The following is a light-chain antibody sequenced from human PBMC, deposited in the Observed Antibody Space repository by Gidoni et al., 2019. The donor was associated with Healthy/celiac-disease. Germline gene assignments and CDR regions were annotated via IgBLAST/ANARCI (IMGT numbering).Light chain of an antibody. CDR1: QSVSSN. CDR3: QQYNNWPPGT. Sequence: EIVMTQSPATLSVSPGERATLSCRASQSVSSNLAWYQQKPGHAPRLLIYGASTRATGITARFSGSGSGTEFTLPISSLQSEDFAVYYCQQYNNWPPGTFGQGTKVEIK. J-gene: IGKJ1*01. CDR2: GAS. V-gene: IGKV3-15*01.